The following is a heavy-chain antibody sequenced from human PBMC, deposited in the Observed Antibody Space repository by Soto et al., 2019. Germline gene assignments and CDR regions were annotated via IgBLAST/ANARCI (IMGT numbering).Heavy chain of an antibody. J-gene: IGHJ4*02. V-gene: IGHV4-30-2*01. D-gene: IGHD2-8*02. CDR2: INHSGST. CDR3: ARDKITGLFDY. Sequence: SETLSLTCAVSGGSISSGGYSWSWIRQPPGKGLEWIGYINHSGSTNYNPSLKSRVSISVDTSKNQFSLKLTSVTAADTAVYYCARDKITGLFDYWGQGTLVTVSS. CDR1: GGSISSGGYS.